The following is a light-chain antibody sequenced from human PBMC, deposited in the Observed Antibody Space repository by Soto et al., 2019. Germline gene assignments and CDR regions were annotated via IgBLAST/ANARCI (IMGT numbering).Light chain of an antibody. V-gene: IGKV4-1*01. CDR3: QQYYSSPFT. CDR1: QSVVYCSNNNNY. J-gene: IGKJ4*01. CDR2: WAS. Sequence: DIVMTQSPDSLAVSLGERATINFKSSQSVVYCSNNNNYLAWYQQKPGQPPKLLIYWASTRESGVPDRFSGSGSGTDFTLTISSLQAEDVAVYYCQQYYSSPFTFGGGTKVDIK.